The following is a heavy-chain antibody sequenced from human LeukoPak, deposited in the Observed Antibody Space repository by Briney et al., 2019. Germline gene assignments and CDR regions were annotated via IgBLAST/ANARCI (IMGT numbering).Heavy chain of an antibody. CDR3: AKFYDILTGYFDY. Sequence: GVSLRLSCAASVFPFSSYAMSWVRQSRGKGLEWVSAISGGNGNTYYAYYADSVRGRFTISRDSSKNTLYLQMNSLRAEDTAVYCCAKFYDILTGYFDYWGQGTLVTVSS. CDR2: ISGGNGNTYYA. J-gene: IGHJ4*02. V-gene: IGHV3-23*01. CDR1: VFPFSSYA. D-gene: IGHD3-9*01.